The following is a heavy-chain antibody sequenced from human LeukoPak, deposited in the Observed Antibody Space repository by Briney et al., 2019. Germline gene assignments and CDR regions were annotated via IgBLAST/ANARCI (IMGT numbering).Heavy chain of an antibody. J-gene: IGHJ6*03. CDR2: IDHSGST. V-gene: IGHV4-34*01. CDR3: ARGYDSSGYVYYYYYMDV. Sequence: SETLSLTCAVYGGAFSNYYWSWIRQPPGKGLEWIGEIDHSGSTNYNPSLKSRLTISVDTSKNQFSLKLSSVTAADTAVYYCARGYDSSGYVYYYYYMDVWGKGTTVTVSS. CDR1: GGAFSNYY. D-gene: IGHD3-22*01.